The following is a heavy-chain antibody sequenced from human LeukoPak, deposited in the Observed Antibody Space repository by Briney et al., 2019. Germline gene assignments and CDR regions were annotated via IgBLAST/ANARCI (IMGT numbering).Heavy chain of an antibody. CDR3: ARDMYCDC. Sequence: GGSLRLSCAASGFTFRSHSMNWVRQAPGKGLEWVSYISDTSKTIYYADSVKGRFTISRDNAKNSLYLQMNSLRSEDTAVYYCARDMYCDCWGQGTLVTVS. J-gene: IGHJ4*02. V-gene: IGHV3-48*04. CDR1: GFTFRSHS. CDR2: ISDTSKTI. D-gene: IGHD2-15*01.